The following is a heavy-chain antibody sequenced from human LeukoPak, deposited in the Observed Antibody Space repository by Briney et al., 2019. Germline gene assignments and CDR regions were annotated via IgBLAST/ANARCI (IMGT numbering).Heavy chain of an antibody. CDR2: IYYSGST. Sequence: SETESLTCTVSGGSISSYYWSWIRQPPGKGLEWIGYIYYSGSTNYNPSLKSRVTISVDTSKNQFSLKLSSVTAADTAVYYCARDIAAAGIDYWGQGTLVTVSS. D-gene: IGHD6-13*01. CDR1: GGSISSYY. CDR3: ARDIAAAGIDY. V-gene: IGHV4-59*01. J-gene: IGHJ4*02.